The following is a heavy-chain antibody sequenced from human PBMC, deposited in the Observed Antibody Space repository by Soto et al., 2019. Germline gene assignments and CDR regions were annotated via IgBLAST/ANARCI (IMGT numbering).Heavy chain of an antibody. CDR2: INSNGGVT. V-gene: IGHV3-64D*06. Sequence: GGSLRLSCSASGFTFSSYAMYWVRQAPGKGLEYVSAINSNGGVTYYADSVKGRFTISRDNSKSTLYLQMSSLRAEDTAVYYCVKDQGGYSGYVFDYWGQGTLVTVSS. CDR3: VKDQGGYSGYVFDY. D-gene: IGHD5-12*01. J-gene: IGHJ4*02. CDR1: GFTFSSYA.